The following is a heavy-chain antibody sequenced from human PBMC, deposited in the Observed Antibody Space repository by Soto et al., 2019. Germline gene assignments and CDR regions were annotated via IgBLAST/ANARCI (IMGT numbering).Heavy chain of an antibody. Sequence: SETLSLTCTVSGGSISSGGYYWSWIRQHPGKGLEWIGYIYYSGSTYYNPSLKSRVTISVDTSKNQFSLKLSSVTAADTAVYYCARDSPSGFYGSGSYYKWVNWFDPWGQGTLVTVSS. CDR3: ARDSPSGFYGSGSYYKWVNWFDP. CDR2: IYYSGST. CDR1: GGSISSGGYY. D-gene: IGHD3-10*01. J-gene: IGHJ5*02. V-gene: IGHV4-31*03.